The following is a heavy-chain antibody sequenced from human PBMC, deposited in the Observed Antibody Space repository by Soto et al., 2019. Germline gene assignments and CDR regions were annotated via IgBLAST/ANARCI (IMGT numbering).Heavy chain of an antibody. D-gene: IGHD6-19*01. CDR1: GGTFSSYT. J-gene: IGHJ5*02. V-gene: IGHV1-69*08. CDR3: ARDPGQWLVRRGTWFDP. Sequence: QVQLVQSGAEVKKPGSSVKVSCKASGGTFSSYTISWVRQAPGQGLEWMGRIIPILGIANYAQKFQGRVTITADKSTSTAYMELSSLRSEDTAVYYCARDPGQWLVRRGTWFDPWGQGTLVTVSS. CDR2: IIPILGIA.